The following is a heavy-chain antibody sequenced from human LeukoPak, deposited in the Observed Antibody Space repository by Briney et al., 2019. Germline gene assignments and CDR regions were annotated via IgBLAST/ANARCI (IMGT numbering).Heavy chain of an antibody. V-gene: IGHV1-2*02. CDR2: INPNSGGT. CDR3: AKGQEHISELIHANFDS. D-gene: IGHD4/OR15-4a*01. J-gene: IGHJ5*01. CDR1: GYTFTDYY. Sequence: ASVKVSCKASGYTFTDYYIHWVRQAPGQGLQWLGWINPNSGGTNYAQNFHGRVTLTRDTSINTAYMELARLTFDDTAVYYCAKGQEHISELIHANFDSWGQGTLVTVSS.